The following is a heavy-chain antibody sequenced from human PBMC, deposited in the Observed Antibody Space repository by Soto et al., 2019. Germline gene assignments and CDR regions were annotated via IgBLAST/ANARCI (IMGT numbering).Heavy chain of an antibody. Sequence: QVQLVQSGAELKKPGSSVKVSCQASGGTFSNYAISWVRQAPGQGLEWMGKFLPIFGTTNYAQNFRGRVTITADEYTTTAYMELSSLRSDDTALYYCARELPPAPGSFREDALDIWGQGTMITVSS. CDR2: FLPIFGTT. CDR1: GGTFSNYA. D-gene: IGHD6-13*01. CDR3: ARELPPAPGSFREDALDI. V-gene: IGHV1-69*15. J-gene: IGHJ3*02.